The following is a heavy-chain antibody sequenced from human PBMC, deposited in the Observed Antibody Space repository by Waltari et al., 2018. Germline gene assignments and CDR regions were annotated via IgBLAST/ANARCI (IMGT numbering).Heavy chain of an antibody. Sequence: VQLVASGGGLVTAGGSLRPSCAAFGFTFSTYSMNCVRQAPGKGLEWVSSISSSSLYMSYADSVKGRVTISRDNAKNSLYLQMNSLRVEDTAVYYCARSSTTVTTFGWGQGTLVTVSS. V-gene: IGHV3-21*01. CDR3: ARSSTTVTTFG. CDR1: GFTFSTYS. CDR2: ISSSSLYM. J-gene: IGHJ4*02. D-gene: IGHD4-17*01.